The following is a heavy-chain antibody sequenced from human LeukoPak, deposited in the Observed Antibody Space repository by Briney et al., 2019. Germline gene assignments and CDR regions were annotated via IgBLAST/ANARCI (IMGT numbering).Heavy chain of an antibody. CDR1: GGSISGYY. CDR3: ARHDTYDSSGYYPLDC. CDR2: IYYSGAT. J-gene: IGHJ4*02. V-gene: IGHV4-59*08. D-gene: IGHD3-22*01. Sequence: SETLSLTCTVSGGSISGYYWSWIRQPPGKGLEWIGYIYYSGATNYNPSLKSRVTISVDTSKNQFSLELSSVTAADTAVYYCARHDTYDSSGYYPLDCWGQGTLVTVSS.